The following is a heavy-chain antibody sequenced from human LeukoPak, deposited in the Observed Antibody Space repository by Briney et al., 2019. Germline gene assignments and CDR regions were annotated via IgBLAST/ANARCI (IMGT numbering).Heavy chain of an antibody. Sequence: GGSLRLSCAASGFTVSSNYMSWLRQAPGKGLELVSVIYSGGSTYYADSVKGRFTISRDNSKNTLYLQMNSLRAEDTAVYYCARALYSSGWYGAFDIWGQGTMVTVS. CDR3: ARALYSSGWYGAFDI. J-gene: IGHJ3*02. V-gene: IGHV3-66*02. D-gene: IGHD6-19*01. CDR1: GFTVSSNY. CDR2: IYSGGST.